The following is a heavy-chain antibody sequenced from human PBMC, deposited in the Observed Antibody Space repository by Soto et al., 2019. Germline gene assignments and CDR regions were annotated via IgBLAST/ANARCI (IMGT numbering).Heavy chain of an antibody. CDR1: GLTFSSYS. Sequence: QPGGSLRLSCAASGLTFSSYSMSWVRQAPGKGLEWVSSISGGGDSTYYADSVKGRFTISRDNSKNTLYLQMNSLRAEDTAVYYCAKPQWELLDWGQGTLVTVSS. CDR2: ISGGGDST. J-gene: IGHJ4*02. D-gene: IGHD1-26*01. V-gene: IGHV3-23*01. CDR3: AKPQWELLD.